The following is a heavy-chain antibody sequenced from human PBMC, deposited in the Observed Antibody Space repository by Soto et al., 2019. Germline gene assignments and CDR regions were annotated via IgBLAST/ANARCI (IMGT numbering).Heavy chain of an antibody. CDR1: GFTFTSSA. J-gene: IGHJ4*02. V-gene: IGHV1-58*01. Sequence: QMQLVQSGPEVKKPGASVKVSCKASGFTFTSSAVQWVRQARGQRLEWIGWIVVGSGNTNYAQKFQERVTITRDISTSTAYMELSSLRSEDTAVYYRAAVYSSSSFGNFDYWGQGTLVTVSS. CDR3: AAVYSSSSFGNFDY. CDR2: IVVGSGNT. D-gene: IGHD6-13*01.